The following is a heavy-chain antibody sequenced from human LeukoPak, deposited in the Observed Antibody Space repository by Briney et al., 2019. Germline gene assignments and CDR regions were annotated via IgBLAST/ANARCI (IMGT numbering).Heavy chain of an antibody. CDR2: ISGSGGST. D-gene: IGHD3-9*01. V-gene: IGHV3-23*01. Sequence: GGSLRLSCAASGFTFSSYAMSWVRQAPGKGLEWVSAISGSGGSTYYADSVKGRFTISRDNSKNTLYLQMNGLRAEDTAVYYCAKDNSITRVFYDILTGYAPPAEYFQHWGQGTLVTVSS. CDR3: AKDNSITRVFYDILTGYAPPAEYFQH. CDR1: GFTFSSYA. J-gene: IGHJ1*01.